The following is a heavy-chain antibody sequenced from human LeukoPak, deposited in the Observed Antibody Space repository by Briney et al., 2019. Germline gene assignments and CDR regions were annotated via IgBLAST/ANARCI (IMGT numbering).Heavy chain of an antibody. CDR2: MYPGNSDI. Sequence: GESLKISCKGSGYSFINFWIGWVRQMPGKGLEWMGIMYPGNSDIRYSPSFQGQVTISADKSISTAYLQWSSLKASDTAMYYCATTASSSRFGAFDIWGQGTMVTVSS. J-gene: IGHJ3*02. V-gene: IGHV5-51*01. CDR3: ATTASSSRFGAFDI. CDR1: GYSFINFW. D-gene: IGHD6-13*01.